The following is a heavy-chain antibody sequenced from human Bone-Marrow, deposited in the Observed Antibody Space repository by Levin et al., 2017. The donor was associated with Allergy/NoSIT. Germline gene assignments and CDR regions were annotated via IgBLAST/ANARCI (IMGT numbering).Heavy chain of an antibody. CDR3: AEGGSRYGSDAFDI. CDR2: IYYSGHT. J-gene: IGHJ3*02. V-gene: IGHV4-31*03. D-gene: IGHD5-18*01. CDR1: SSSISSGNYN. Sequence: PSETLSLTCTVSSSSISSGNYNWNWIRQHPVKGLEWMGYIYYSGHTHYHPSVRSRISISLDTSKNQLSLRLTSVTAADTAVYFCAEGGSRYGSDAFDIWGQGTMVTVSS.